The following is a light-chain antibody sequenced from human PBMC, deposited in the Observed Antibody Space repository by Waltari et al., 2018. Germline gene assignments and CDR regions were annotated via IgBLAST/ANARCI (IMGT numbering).Light chain of an antibody. CDR3: QTWDDTIVM. J-gene: IGLJ3*02. V-gene: IGLV3-1*01. CDR1: KLGHTY. CDR2: QDN. Sequence: SYELTQTPSVSVSPGQTARISCPGDKLGHTYVCWYQQKPGQSPLLVIFQDNRRPSGIPERFSGSNYGNTATLTISGTQAMDEADYFCQTWDDTIVMFGGGTKLTVL.